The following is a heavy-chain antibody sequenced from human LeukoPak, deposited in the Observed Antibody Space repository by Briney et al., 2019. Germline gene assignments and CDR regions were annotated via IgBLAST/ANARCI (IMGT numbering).Heavy chain of an antibody. J-gene: IGHJ4*02. Sequence: GGSLRLSCAASGFTVSSNYMSWVRQAPGKGLEWVSVIYSGGSTYYADSVKGRFTISRDNSKNTLYLQMNSLRAEDTAVYYCVRDDDRPDNGLDYWGQGTLVTVSS. CDR2: IYSGGST. V-gene: IGHV3-66*01. D-gene: IGHD3-22*01. CDR3: VRDDDRPDNGLDY. CDR1: GFTVSSNY.